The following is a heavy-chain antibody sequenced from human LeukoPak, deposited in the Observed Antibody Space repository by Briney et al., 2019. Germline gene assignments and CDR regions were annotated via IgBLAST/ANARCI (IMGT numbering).Heavy chain of an antibody. D-gene: IGHD1-1*01. CDR1: GYTFTGYY. J-gene: IGHJ6*03. CDR2: INPNSGGT. CDR3: ARGEHYYYYYMDV. Sequence: ASVKVSCKASGYTFTGYYMHWVRQAPGPGLEWMGWINPNSGGTNYAQKFQGRVTMTRDTSISTAYMELSRLRSDDTAVYYCARGEHYYYYYMDVWGKGTTVTVSS. V-gene: IGHV1-2*02.